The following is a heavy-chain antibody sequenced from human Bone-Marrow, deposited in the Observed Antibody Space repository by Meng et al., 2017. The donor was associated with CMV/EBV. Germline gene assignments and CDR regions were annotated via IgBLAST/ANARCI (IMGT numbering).Heavy chain of an antibody. Sequence: GESLKISCAASGFTFSSYSMNWVRQAPGKGLEWVSYISSSSSTIYYADSVKGRFTISRDNAKNSLYLQMNSLRAEDTAVYYCARVRRIQPLTKENEYYFDYWGQGTRVTGSS. V-gene: IGHV3-48*04. CDR1: GFTFSSYS. CDR3: ARVRRIQPLTKENEYYFDY. D-gene: IGHD1-1*01. CDR2: ISSSSSTI. J-gene: IGHJ4*02.